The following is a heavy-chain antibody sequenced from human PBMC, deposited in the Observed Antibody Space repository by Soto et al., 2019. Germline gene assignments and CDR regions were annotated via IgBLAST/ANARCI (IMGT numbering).Heavy chain of an antibody. CDR2: ISGSGGRT. CDR1: GFTFSSYA. J-gene: IGHJ5*02. V-gene: IGHV3-23*01. Sequence: EVQLLESGGGLVQPGGSLRLSCAASGFTFSSYAMTWVRQAPGKGLEWVSGISGSGGRTYYADSVKGRFTISRDNSKNTLYLQMNSLRAEDTALYYCAKDIFSNGYSSSWGWFDPWGQGTLVTVSS. D-gene: IGHD6-13*01. CDR3: AKDIFSNGYSSSWGWFDP.